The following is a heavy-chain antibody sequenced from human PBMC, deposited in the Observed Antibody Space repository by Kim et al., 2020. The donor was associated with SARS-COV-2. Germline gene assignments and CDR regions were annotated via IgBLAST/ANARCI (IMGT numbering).Heavy chain of an antibody. CDR1: GFTFSSYS. CDR2: ISSSSSYI. J-gene: IGHJ6*02. CDR3: ARSRRDYYYYGMDV. V-gene: IGHV3-21*01. Sequence: GGSLRLSCAASGFTFSSYSMNWVRQAPGKGLEWVSSISSSSSYIYYADSVKGRFTISRDNAKNSLYLQMNSLRAEDTAVYYCARSRRDYYYYGMDVWGQGTTVTVSS.